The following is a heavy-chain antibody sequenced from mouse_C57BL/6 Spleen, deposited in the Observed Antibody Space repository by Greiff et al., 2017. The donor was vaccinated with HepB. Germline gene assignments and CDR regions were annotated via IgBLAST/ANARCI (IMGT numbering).Heavy chain of an antibody. D-gene: IGHD6-2*01. J-gene: IGHJ2*01. V-gene: IGHV1-76*01. CDR3: ARYLWDYFDY. Sequence: QVQLKESGAELVRPGASVKLSCKASGYTFTDYYINWVKQRPGQGLEWIARIYPGSGNTYYNEKFKGKATLTAEKSSSTAYMQLSSLTSEDSAVYFCARYLWDYFDYWGQGTTLTVSS. CDR1: GYTFTDYY. CDR2: IYPGSGNT.